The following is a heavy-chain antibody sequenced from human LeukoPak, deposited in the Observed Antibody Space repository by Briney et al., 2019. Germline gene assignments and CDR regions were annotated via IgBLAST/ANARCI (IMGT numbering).Heavy chain of an antibody. CDR1: GFTFSSYW. CDR3: ARDWLEGETAMDKGDAFDI. V-gene: IGHV3-7*03. J-gene: IGHJ3*02. D-gene: IGHD5-18*01. CDR2: IKQDGSEK. Sequence: PGGSLRLSCAASGFTFSSYWMSWVRQAPGKGLEWVANIKQDGSEKYYVDSVKGRFTISRDNAKNSLYLQMNSLRAEDTAVYYCARDWLEGETAMDKGDAFDIWGQGTMFTVSS.